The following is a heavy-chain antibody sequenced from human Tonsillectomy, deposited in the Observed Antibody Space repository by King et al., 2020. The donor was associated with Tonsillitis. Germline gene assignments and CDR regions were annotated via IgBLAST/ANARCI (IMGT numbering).Heavy chain of an antibody. V-gene: IGHV3-30*04. CDR3: ARDLSYLYYYGSVTFYYYGIDV. Sequence: CGRHAPGKGLERVAVISDDVSNKYYADSVKGRFTISRDNSKNTLYLQLNSLGYEDTAVYYCARDLSYLYYYGSVTFYYYGIDVWGQGTMVTVSS. J-gene: IGHJ6*02. CDR2: ISDDVSNK. D-gene: IGHD3-10*01.